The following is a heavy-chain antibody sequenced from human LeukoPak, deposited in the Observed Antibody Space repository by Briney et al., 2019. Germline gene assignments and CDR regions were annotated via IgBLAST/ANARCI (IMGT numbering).Heavy chain of an antibody. D-gene: IGHD2-2*01. CDR3: ARDLVQGNQLPHLY. Sequence: PGGSLRLSCAASGFTVSTNYMSWVRQAPGKGLEWVSIIYSGGSAYYADSLKDRFTISRDNSENTVYLQINSLRVEDTAVYYCARDLVQGNQLPHLYWGQGTLVTVSS. CDR2: IYSGGSA. J-gene: IGHJ4*02. CDR1: GFTVSTNY. V-gene: IGHV3-66*01.